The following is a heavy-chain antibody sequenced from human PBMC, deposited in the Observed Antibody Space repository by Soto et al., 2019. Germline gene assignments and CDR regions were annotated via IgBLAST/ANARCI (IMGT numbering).Heavy chain of an antibody. CDR3: ARRGYDFWSGYRPYYYYYYGMDV. D-gene: IGHD3-3*01. V-gene: IGHV4-30-2*06. CDR2: IGHLETT. J-gene: IGHJ6*02. CDR1: GVAMTYGGYS. Sequence: SETLSLTCSVSGVAMTYGGYSWSWIRQSPEKGLEWLGYIGHLETTYYNPSFKSRLSLSIDTSKNQFSLKLSSVTAADTAVYYCARRGYDFWSGYRPYYYYYYGMDVWGQGTTVTVSS.